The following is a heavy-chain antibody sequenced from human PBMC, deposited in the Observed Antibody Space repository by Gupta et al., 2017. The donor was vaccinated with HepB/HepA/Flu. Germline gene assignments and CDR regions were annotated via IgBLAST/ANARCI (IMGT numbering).Heavy chain of an antibody. Sequence: QVQLLESGGGVVQPGRYLRLSCAASGFTFSSYGMHWVRQAPGKGLEWVAVISYDGSNKYYADSVKGRFTISRDNSKNTLYLQMNSLRAEDTAVYYCAKARIAVAVTQNYYFDYWGQGTLVTVSS. CDR3: AKARIAVAVTQNYYFDY. J-gene: IGHJ4*02. V-gene: IGHV3-30*18. D-gene: IGHD6-19*01. CDR2: ISYDGSNK. CDR1: GFTFSSYG.